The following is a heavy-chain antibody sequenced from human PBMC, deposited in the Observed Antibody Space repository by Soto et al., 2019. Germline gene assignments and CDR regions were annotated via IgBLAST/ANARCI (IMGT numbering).Heavy chain of an antibody. CDR1: DGYINTFD. D-gene: IGHD2-2*01. J-gene: IGHJ5*02. V-gene: IGHV4-39*01. CDR2: IYYSGST. CDR3: ARQARVVPAAIFPQENWFDP. Sequence: SETLSLTCTVSDGYINTFDWSWVRQPPGKGLEWIGSIYYSGSTYYNPSLKSRVTISVDTSKNQFSLKLSSVTAAVTAVYYCARQARVVPAAIFPQENWFDPWGQGTLVTVSS.